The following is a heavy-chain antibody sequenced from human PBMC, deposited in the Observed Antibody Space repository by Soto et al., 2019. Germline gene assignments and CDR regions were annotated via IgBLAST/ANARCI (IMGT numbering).Heavy chain of an antibody. J-gene: IGHJ4*02. Sequence: ASVKVSCKASGYTFTGYYMHWVRQAPGQGLEWMGWTNPNSGGTNYAQKFQGWVTMTRDTSISTAYMELSRLRSDDTAVYYCARSYSSSWFRFDYWGQGTLVTVSS. V-gene: IGHV1-2*04. D-gene: IGHD6-13*01. CDR1: GYTFTGYY. CDR2: TNPNSGGT. CDR3: ARSYSSSWFRFDY.